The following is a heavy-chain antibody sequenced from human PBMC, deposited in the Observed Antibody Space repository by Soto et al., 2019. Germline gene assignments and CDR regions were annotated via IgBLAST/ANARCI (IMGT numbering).Heavy chain of an antibody. CDR1: GGSISSGGYY. J-gene: IGHJ5*02. CDR2: IYYSGST. D-gene: IGHD2-2*01. CDR3: ARDQGYCSSTSCTYSWFDP. V-gene: IGHV4-31*03. Sequence: KPSETLSLTCTVSGGSISSGGYYWSWIRQHPGKGLEWIGYIYYSGSTYYNPSLKSRVTISVDTSKNQFSLKLSSVTAADTAVYYCARDQGYCSSTSCTYSWFDPWGQGTLVTVSS.